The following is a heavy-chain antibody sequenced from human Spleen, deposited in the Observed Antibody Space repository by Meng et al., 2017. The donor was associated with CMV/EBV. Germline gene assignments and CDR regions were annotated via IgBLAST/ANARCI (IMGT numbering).Heavy chain of an antibody. V-gene: IGHV3-7*01. CDR1: GFTFSDYS. CDR2: IKQDGSEK. J-gene: IGHJ6*02. Sequence: GESLKISCAVSGFTFSDYSVTWIRQAPGKGLEWVANIKQDGSEKYYVDSVKGRFTISRDNAKNSLYLQMNSLRAEDTAVYYCARDEQQESYYDFWSGYYRGYYYYGMDVWGQGTTVTVSS. CDR3: ARDEQQESYYDFWSGYYRGYYYYGMDV. D-gene: IGHD3-3*01.